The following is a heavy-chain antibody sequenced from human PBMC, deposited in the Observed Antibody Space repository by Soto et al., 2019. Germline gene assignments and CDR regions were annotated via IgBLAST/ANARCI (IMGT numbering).Heavy chain of an antibody. V-gene: IGHV3-7*01. D-gene: IGHD2-15*01. J-gene: IGHJ3*02. CDR3: ARPRPYYCSGGRCLDGYDI. CDR2: IKQGGSEN. Sequence: GGSLRLSCAASGFTFSSYYMSWVRQAPGKGLEWVANIKQGGSENHYVDSGKGRFTISRENAKNSLYLQMTSLRAEDTAVYYCARPRPYYCSGGRCLDGYDIWGQGTMVTVSS. CDR1: GFTFSSYY.